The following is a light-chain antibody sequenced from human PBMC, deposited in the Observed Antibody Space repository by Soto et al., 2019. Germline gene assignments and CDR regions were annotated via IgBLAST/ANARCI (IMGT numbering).Light chain of an antibody. CDR2: EVN. CDR3: SSYAGSNIV. CDR1: SSDVGGYNY. Sequence: QSVLTQPPSASGSPGQSVTISCTGTSSDVGGYNYVSWYQQHPGKAPKLMIYEVNKRPSGVPDRFSGSKSGNTASLTVSGLQAEDEADYYCSSYAGSNIVFGTGTKLTVL. J-gene: IGLJ1*01. V-gene: IGLV2-8*01.